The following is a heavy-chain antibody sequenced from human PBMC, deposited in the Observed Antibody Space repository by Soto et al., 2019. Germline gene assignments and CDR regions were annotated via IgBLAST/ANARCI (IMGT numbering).Heavy chain of an antibody. CDR3: ARDLTTVTYYYYYYGMDV. CDR2: TYYRSKWYN. Sequence: SQTLSLTCAISGDSVSSNSAAWNWIRQSPSRGLEWLGRTYYRSKWYNDYAVSVKSRITINPDTSKNQCSLQLNSVTPEDTAVYYCARDLTTVTYYYYYYGMDVWGQGTTVTVSS. J-gene: IGHJ6*02. D-gene: IGHD4-17*01. CDR1: GDSVSSNSAA. V-gene: IGHV6-1*01.